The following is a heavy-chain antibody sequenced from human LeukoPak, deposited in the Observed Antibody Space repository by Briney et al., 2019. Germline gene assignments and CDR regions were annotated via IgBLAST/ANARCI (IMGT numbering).Heavy chain of an antibody. CDR2: ISSSGSTI. Sequence: GGSLRLSCAASGFTFSSYEMNWVRQAPGKGLEWVSYISSSGSTIYYADSVKGRFTISRDNAKNSLYLQMNSLRAEDTAVYYCASMPHTYCGGDCYYYWGQGTLVTVSS. CDR3: ASMPHTYCGGDCYYY. CDR1: GFTFSSYE. V-gene: IGHV3-48*03. J-gene: IGHJ4*02. D-gene: IGHD2-21*02.